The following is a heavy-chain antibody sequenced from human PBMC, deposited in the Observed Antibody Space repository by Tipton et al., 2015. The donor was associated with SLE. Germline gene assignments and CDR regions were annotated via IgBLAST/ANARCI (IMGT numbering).Heavy chain of an antibody. CDR3: ARRGYDFWSGHFDY. CDR2: IYTSGST. CDR1: GGSISSGSYY. J-gene: IGHJ4*02. Sequence: TLSLTCTVSGGSISSGSYYWSWIRQPAGKGLEWIGRIYTSGSTNYNPSLKSRVTISVDTSKNQFSLKLSSVTAADTAVYYCARRGYDFWSGHFDYWGQGTLVTVSS. V-gene: IGHV4-61*02. D-gene: IGHD3-3*01.